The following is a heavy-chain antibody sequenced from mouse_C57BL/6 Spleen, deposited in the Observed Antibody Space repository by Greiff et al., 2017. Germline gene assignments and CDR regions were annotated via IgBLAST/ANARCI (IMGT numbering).Heavy chain of an antibody. Sequence: EVQLQQSGPELVKPGASVKISCKASGYTFTDYYMNWVKQSHGKSLEWIGDINPNNGGTSYNQKFKGKATLTVYKSSSTAYRELRSLTSEDSAVYYCARSRDDYAMDYWGQGTSVTVSS. CDR1: GYTFTDYY. V-gene: IGHV1-26*01. CDR2: INPNNGGT. CDR3: ARSRDDYAMDY. J-gene: IGHJ4*01.